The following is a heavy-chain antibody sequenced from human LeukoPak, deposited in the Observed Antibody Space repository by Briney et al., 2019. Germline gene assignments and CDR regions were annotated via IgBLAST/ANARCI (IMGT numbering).Heavy chain of an antibody. CDR1: GFTFSSHW. Sequence: QTGGSLRLSCAASGFTFSSHWMHWVRQAPGKGLVWVSRIRSDGSSTRYADSVKGRFTISRDNAKNTLYLQMNSLRAEDTAVYYCARGGSPPEALGDSFDIWGQGTMVTVSS. J-gene: IGHJ3*02. CDR3: ARGGSPPEALGDSFDI. D-gene: IGHD1-26*01. CDR2: IRSDGSST. V-gene: IGHV3-74*01.